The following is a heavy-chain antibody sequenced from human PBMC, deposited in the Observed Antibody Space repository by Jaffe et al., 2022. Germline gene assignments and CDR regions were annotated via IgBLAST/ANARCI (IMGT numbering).Heavy chain of an antibody. Sequence: QVQLVQSGAEVKKPGASVKVSCKASGYTFTSYYMHWVRQAPGQGLEWMGIINPSGGSTSYAQKFQGRVTMTRDTSTSTVYMELSSLRSEDTAVYYCARGGIQLWLGTGNWYFDLWGRGTLVTVSS. V-gene: IGHV1-46*03. CDR2: INPSGGST. CDR1: GYTFTSYY. D-gene: IGHD5-18*01. J-gene: IGHJ2*01. CDR3: ARGGIQLWLGTGNWYFDL.